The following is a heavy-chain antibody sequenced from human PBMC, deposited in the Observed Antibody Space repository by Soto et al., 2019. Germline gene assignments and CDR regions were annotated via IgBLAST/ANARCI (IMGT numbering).Heavy chain of an antibody. CDR1: GFTFSNYA. J-gene: IGHJ4*02. Sequence: EVQLLESGGGLVQPGESLRLSCVASGFTFSNYAMSWVRQAPGKGLEWVSGISGSGGTTYYADSVKGRFTISRDNSKNTLFLQMISLRAGDGPVYLCAKLHQQWLTFFYYWGQGALVTVSS. V-gene: IGHV3-23*01. CDR2: ISGSGGTT. CDR3: AKLHQQWLTFFYY. D-gene: IGHD6-19*01.